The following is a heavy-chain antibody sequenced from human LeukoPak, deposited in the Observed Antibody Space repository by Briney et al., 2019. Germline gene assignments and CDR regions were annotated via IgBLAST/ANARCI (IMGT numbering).Heavy chain of an antibody. CDR3: ARNGAAARKNYYYYYGMDV. D-gene: IGHD6-13*01. CDR1: GGSISSYY. CDR2: IYTSGST. J-gene: IGHJ6*02. V-gene: IGHV4-4*07. Sequence: SETLSLTCTVSGGSISSYYWSWIRQPAGKGLEWIGRIYTSGSTNYNPSLKSRVTMSVDTSKNQFSLKLSSVTAVDTAVYYCARNGAAARKNYYYYYGMDVWGQGTTVTVSS.